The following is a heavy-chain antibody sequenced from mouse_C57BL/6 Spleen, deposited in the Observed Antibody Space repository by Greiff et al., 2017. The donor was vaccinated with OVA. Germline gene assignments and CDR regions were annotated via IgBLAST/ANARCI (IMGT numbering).Heavy chain of an antibody. V-gene: IGHV1-64*01. Sequence: VQLQQPGAELVKPGASVKLSCKASGYTFTSYWMHWVKQRPGQGLEWIGMIHPNSGSTNYNEKFKSKATLTVDKSSSTAYMQLSSLTSADSAVYYCARAGPYWYFDVWGTGTTVTVSS. J-gene: IGHJ1*03. CDR3: ARAGPYWYFDV. CDR1: GYTFTSYW. CDR2: IHPNSGST.